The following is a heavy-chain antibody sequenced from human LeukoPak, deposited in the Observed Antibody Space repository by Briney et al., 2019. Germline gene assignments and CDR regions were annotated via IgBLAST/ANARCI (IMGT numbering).Heavy chain of an antibody. D-gene: IGHD3-10*01. V-gene: IGHV4-34*01. CDR2: INHSGST. CDR3: ARDYDYYGSGSYGNKRNYYYYYGMDV. Sequence: SETLSLTCAVYGGSFSGYYWSWIRQPPGKGLEWIGEINHSGSTNYNPSLKGRVTISVDTSKNQFSLKLSSVTAADTAVYYCARDYDYYGSGSYGNKRNYYYYYGMDVWGQGTTVTVSS. J-gene: IGHJ6*02. CDR1: GGSFSGYY.